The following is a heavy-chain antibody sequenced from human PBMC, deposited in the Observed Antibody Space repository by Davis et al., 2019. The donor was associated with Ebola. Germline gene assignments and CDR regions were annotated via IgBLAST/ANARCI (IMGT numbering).Heavy chain of an antibody. D-gene: IGHD1-26*01. CDR1: AGSSRSSNW. CDR3: ATTFLLVGATARD. Sequence: SETLSLTCAASAGSSRSSNWWCCVRHPPGMRLESIGGIYHSGSTNYNPSLKSRVTISVDKSKNQFSLKLSSVTAADTAVYYCATTFLLVGATARDWGQGTLVTVSS. J-gene: IGHJ4*02. V-gene: IGHV4-4*02. CDR2: IYHSGST.